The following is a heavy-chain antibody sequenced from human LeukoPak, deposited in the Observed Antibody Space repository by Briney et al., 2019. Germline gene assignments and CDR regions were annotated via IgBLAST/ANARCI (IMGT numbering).Heavy chain of an antibody. Sequence: GESLQISCKGSGFTFTSYEIAWVRQMPGKGLEWMGVIYPGDSDTTYSPSFQGQVTISVDRSISTAYLQWGSLKASDTAMYYCARQADLFDLWGQGTLVTVSS. CDR2: IYPGDSDT. CDR3: ARQADLFDL. J-gene: IGHJ4*02. CDR1: GFTFTSYE. D-gene: IGHD2-15*01. V-gene: IGHV5-51*01.